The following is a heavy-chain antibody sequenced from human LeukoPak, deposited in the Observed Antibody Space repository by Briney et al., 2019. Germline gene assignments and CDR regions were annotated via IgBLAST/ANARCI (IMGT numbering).Heavy chain of an antibody. CDR2: ISHDGSNK. J-gene: IGHJ5*02. CDR1: GFTFSSYA. D-gene: IGHD6-13*01. Sequence: GGSLRLSCAASGFTFSSYAMYWVRQAPGKGLEWVAVISHDGSNKYYADSVKGRFTISRDNSKNTLCVQMNSLRAQDTAVYHCACGGSSWYSADNWFDPWGQGTLVTLSS. CDR3: ACGGSSWYSADNWFDP. V-gene: IGHV3-30-3*01.